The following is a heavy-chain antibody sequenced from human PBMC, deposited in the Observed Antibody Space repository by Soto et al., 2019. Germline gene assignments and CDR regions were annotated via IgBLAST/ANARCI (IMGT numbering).Heavy chain of an antibody. D-gene: IGHD3-3*01. V-gene: IGHV1-46*01. CDR2: INPSGGST. CDR1: GCTFTSYY. J-gene: IGHJ6*02. CDR3: ARDNPPPYYDFWSGPYGMDV. Sequence: VKVSCRASGCTFTSYYVDWVGQAPGQGLEWMGIINPSGGSTSYAQKFQGRVTMTTDTSTSTAYMELRSLRSDDTAVYYCARDNPPPYYDFWSGPYGMDVWGQGTTVTVSS.